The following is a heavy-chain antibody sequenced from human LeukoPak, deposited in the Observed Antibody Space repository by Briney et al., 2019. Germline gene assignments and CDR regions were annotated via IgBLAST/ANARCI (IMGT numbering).Heavy chain of an antibody. D-gene: IGHD3-22*01. CDR1: GFTFSSYG. J-gene: IGHJ1*01. CDR2: ISYDGSNK. CDR3: AVSLDYDLRPSYFQH. V-gene: IGHV3-30*03. Sequence: PGGSLRLSCAASGFTFSSYGMHWVRQAPGKGLEWVAVISYDGSNKYYADSVKGRFTISRDNSKNTLYLQMNSLRAEDTAVYYCAVSLDYDLRPSYFQHWGQGTLVTVSS.